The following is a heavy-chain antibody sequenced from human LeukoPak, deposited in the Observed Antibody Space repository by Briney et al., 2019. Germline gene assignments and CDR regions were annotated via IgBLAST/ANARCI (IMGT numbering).Heavy chain of an antibody. Sequence: SETLSLTCAVSGGSISSGGYSWSWIRQPPGKGLEWIGYIYHSGSTYYNPSLKSRVTISVDRSRNQFSLKLSSVTAADTAVYYCARSVRSSLDYWGQGALVTVSS. CDR1: GGSISSGGYS. V-gene: IGHV4-30-2*01. CDR2: IYHSGST. J-gene: IGHJ4*02. D-gene: IGHD6-13*01. CDR3: ARSVRSSLDY.